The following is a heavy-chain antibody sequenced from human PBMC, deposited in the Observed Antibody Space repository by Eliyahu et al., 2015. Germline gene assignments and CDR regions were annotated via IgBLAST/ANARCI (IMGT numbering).Heavy chain of an antibody. Sequence: QEQLVQSGAEVKKPGASVRVSCKASGYTFTGYYXHWVRQAPGQGLEWMGWINPDNGGTNIAQKFQGRATMTRDASIDTAYMELSMLRSDDTAVYFCARLTNYDLFDGFGPREAFDMWGQGTLVTVSS. CDR1: GYTFTGYY. D-gene: IGHD3-9*01. CDR2: INPDNGGT. CDR3: ARLTNYDLFDGFGPREAFDM. V-gene: IGHV1-2*02. J-gene: IGHJ3*02.